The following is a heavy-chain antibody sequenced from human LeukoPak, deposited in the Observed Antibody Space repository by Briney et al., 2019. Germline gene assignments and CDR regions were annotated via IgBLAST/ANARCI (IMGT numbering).Heavy chain of an antibody. CDR3: AREGREHDAFDI. J-gene: IGHJ3*02. CDR2: ISAYNGNT. Sequence: ASVKVSCKASGYTFTSYGISWVRQAPGQGLEWMGWISAYNGNTNYAQKLQGRVTMTTDTSTSTAYMDLRSLRSDDTAVYFCAREGREHDAFDIWGQGTMVTVSS. D-gene: IGHD1/OR15-1a*01. CDR1: GYTFTSYG. V-gene: IGHV1-18*01.